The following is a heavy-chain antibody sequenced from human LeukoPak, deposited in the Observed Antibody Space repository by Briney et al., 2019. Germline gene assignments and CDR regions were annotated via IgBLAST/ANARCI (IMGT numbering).Heavy chain of an antibody. D-gene: IGHD3-10*01. CDR3: ARALGRIWLY. V-gene: IGHV3-7*03. CDR2: IKEDGSEK. Sequence: GGSLRLSCAASGFTFSSYWMSWVRQAPGKGLEWVANIKEDGSEKRDVDSVKGRFTISRDNAKNSLYLQMNSLRAEDTAVYYCARALGRIWLYWGQGTLVTVSS. CDR1: GFTFSSYW. J-gene: IGHJ4*02.